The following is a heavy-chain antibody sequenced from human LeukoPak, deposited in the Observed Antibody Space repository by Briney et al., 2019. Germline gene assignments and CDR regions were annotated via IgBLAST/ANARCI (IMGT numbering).Heavy chain of an antibody. CDR1: GFSVSDHY. Sequence: GGPLRLSCVVSGFSVSDHYMSWVRQAPGKGLQWLSVIFADDLTYYEDSVKGRFTISRDRSQNTLYLQMNSLRAEDTAVYYCARGAMSTFARFDSWGQGTLVSVSS. CDR3: ARGAMSTFARFDS. J-gene: IGHJ4*02. D-gene: IGHD2/OR15-2a*01. CDR2: IFADDLT. V-gene: IGHV3-53*01.